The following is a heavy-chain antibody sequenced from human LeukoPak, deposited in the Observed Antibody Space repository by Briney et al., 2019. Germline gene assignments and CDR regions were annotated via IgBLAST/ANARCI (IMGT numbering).Heavy chain of an antibody. Sequence: SETLSLTCTVSGGSISSYYWSWIRQPPGKGLEWIGYIYYSGSTNYNPFLKSRVTISVDTSKNQFSLKLSSVTAADTAVYYCARGSSGSGFADYWGQGTLVTVSS. J-gene: IGHJ4*02. V-gene: IGHV4-59*01. D-gene: IGHD3-10*01. CDR2: IYYSGST. CDR3: ARGSSGSGFADY. CDR1: GGSISSYY.